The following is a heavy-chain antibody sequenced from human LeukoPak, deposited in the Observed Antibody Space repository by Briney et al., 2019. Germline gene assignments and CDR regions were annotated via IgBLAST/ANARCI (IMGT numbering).Heavy chain of an antibody. Sequence: SETQSLTCAVSGGSISSGGYSWSWIRQPPGKGLEWIGYIYHSGSTYYNPSLKSRVTISVDRSKNQFSLKLSSVTAADTAVYYCARDLGGESDYWGQGTLVTVSS. J-gene: IGHJ4*02. CDR1: GGSISSGGYS. D-gene: IGHD3-16*01. CDR2: IYHSGST. V-gene: IGHV4-30-2*01. CDR3: ARDLGGESDY.